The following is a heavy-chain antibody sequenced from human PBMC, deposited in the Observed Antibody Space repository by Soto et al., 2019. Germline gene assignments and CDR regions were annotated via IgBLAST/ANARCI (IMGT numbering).Heavy chain of an antibody. Sequence: SGPTLVNPTQTLTLTCTFSGFSLSTSGVGVGWIRQPPGKALEWLALIYWDDDKRYSPSLKSRLTITKDTSKNQVVLTMTNMDPVDTATYYCALVRLRFLEWLSDGNWFDPWGQGTLVTVSS. J-gene: IGHJ5*02. CDR3: ALVRLRFLEWLSDGNWFDP. CDR2: IYWDDDK. V-gene: IGHV2-5*02. CDR1: GFSLSTSGVG. D-gene: IGHD3-3*01.